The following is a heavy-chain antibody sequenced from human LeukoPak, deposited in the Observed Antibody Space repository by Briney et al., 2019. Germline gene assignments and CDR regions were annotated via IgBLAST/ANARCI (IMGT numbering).Heavy chain of an antibody. CDR2: IYSGGST. J-gene: IGHJ4*02. CDR3: ARGVIVAPGTDY. V-gene: IGHV3-53*01. D-gene: IGHD6-13*01. CDR1: GFTVSSNY. Sequence: GGSLRLSCAASGFTVSSNYMSWVRQAPGKGLEWVSVIYSGGSTYYADSVKGRFTISRDNAKNSLYLQINSLRVEDTAVYYCARGVIVAPGTDYWGQGTLVIVSS.